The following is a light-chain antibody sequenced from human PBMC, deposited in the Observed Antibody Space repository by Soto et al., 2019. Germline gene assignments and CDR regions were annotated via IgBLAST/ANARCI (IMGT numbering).Light chain of an antibody. J-gene: IGKJ1*01. Sequence: IQMTQSPSSLSASVGDRVTITCRASQTISTYLNWYQQKPGKAPKLLIYASSSLQSGVPSRFSGSGSGTDFTITITSLQPEDFATYICQQSYGMPWTFGQGTKVEV. CDR2: ASS. CDR1: QTISTY. V-gene: IGKV1-39*01. CDR3: QQSYGMPWT.